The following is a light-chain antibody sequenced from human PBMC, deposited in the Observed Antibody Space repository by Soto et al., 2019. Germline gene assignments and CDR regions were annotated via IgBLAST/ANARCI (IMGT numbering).Light chain of an antibody. Sequence: PGARAPLSCRASQSVSSSYLAWYQQKPGQAPRLLIYGASIMATGIPDRFSGSGSGTDFTLTISRLEPEDFAVYYCQQRSNWPRTFGQGTKVDIK. CDR3: QQRSNWPRT. J-gene: IGKJ1*01. CDR1: QSVSSSY. V-gene: IGKV3D-20*02. CDR2: GAS.